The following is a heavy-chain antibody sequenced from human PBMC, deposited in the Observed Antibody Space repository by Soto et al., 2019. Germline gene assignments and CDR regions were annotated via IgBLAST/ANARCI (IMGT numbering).Heavy chain of an antibody. V-gene: IGHV4-59*01. Sequence: SETLSLTCTVSGGSISFYYWCCIRHPPAKLLEWIVYFYYSGSTNYNPSPKSRVTISVETSKNQFSLKLSSVTAADTAVYYLARGTYCSSTRCYFFDYWGQGTPVAVS. CDR3: ARGTYCSSTRCYFFDY. CDR2: FYYSGST. D-gene: IGHD2-2*01. J-gene: IGHJ4*02. CDR1: GGSISFYY.